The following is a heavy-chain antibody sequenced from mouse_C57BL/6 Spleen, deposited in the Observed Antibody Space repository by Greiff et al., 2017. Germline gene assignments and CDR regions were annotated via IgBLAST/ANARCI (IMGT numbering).Heavy chain of an antibody. CDR1: GFTFSDYG. J-gene: IGHJ2*01. CDR3: SIVTTGY. D-gene: IGHD2-5*01. Sequence: EVKLVESGGGLLKPGGSLKLSCAASGFTFSDYGMHWVRQAPEKGLEWVAYISSGSSTIYYADTVKGRFTISRDNAKNTLFLQVTSLRSEYTAMYYCSIVTTGYWGQGTTLTVSS. CDR2: ISSGSSTI. V-gene: IGHV5-17*01.